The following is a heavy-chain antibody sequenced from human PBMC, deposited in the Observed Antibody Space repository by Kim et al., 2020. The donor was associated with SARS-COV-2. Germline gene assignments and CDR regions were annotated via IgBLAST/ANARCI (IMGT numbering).Heavy chain of an antibody. V-gene: IGHV4-4*07. CDR2: IYSSGIT. J-gene: IGHJ6*02. Sequence: SETLSLTCNVSGDSISSYFWSWIRQTAGKGLEWIGRIYSSGITNYNPSLKSRVTTSVNTSKNQIFVKLISVTAADKAVEYCSTKEATRGRGLDGWGQGTT. CDR3: STKEATRGRGLDG. CDR1: GDSISSYF. D-gene: IGHD3-16*01.